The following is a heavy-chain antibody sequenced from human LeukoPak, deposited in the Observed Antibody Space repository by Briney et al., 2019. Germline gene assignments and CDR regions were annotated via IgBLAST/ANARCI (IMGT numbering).Heavy chain of an antibody. CDR3: ASGNWNPFDY. CDR2: INHSGST. Sequence: PSETLSLTCTVSGGSISSYYWSWIRQPPGKGLEWIGEINHSGSTNYNPSLKSRVTISVDTSKNQFSLKLSSVTAADTAVYYCASGNWNPFDYWGQGTLVTVSS. CDR1: GGSISSYY. V-gene: IGHV4-34*01. J-gene: IGHJ4*02. D-gene: IGHD1-1*01.